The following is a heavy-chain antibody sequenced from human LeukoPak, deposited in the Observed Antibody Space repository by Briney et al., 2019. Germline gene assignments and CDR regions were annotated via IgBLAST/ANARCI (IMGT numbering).Heavy chain of an antibody. CDR3: ARQGYSGHSQGAADY. CDR2: ISAYNGNT. V-gene: IGHV1-18*01. Sequence: ASVKVSCKASGYTFSDHGFSWVRQAPGQGLEWMGWISAYNGNTNYAQKFQGRVTMTTDTSTSTAHMELRSLRSDDTAVYYCARQGYSGHSQGAADYWGQGTLVTVSS. CDR1: GYTFSDHG. J-gene: IGHJ4*02. D-gene: IGHD4-23*01.